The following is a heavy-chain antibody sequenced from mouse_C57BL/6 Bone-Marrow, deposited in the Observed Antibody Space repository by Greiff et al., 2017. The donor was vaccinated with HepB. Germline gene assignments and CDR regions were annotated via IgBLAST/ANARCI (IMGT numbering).Heavy chain of an antibody. CDR2: INPNNGGT. Sequence: EVKLMESGPELVKPGASVKIPCKASGYTFTDYNMDWVKQSHGKSLEWIGDINPNNGGTIYNQKFKGKATLTVDKSSSTAYMELRSLTSEDTAVYYCARRGEAGKVWFAYWGQGTLVTVSA. CDR3: ARRGEAGKVWFAY. CDR1: GYTFTDYN. J-gene: IGHJ3*01. V-gene: IGHV1-18*01.